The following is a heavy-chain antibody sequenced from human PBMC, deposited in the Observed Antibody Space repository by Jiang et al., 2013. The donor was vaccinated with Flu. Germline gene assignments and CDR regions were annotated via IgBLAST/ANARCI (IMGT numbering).Heavy chain of an antibody. CDR2: INPSGGST. D-gene: IGHD1-14*01. J-gene: IGHJ6*02. Sequence: GREVKKPGASVKVSCKASGYTFTSYYMHWVRQAPGQGLEWMGIINPSGGSTSYAQKFQGRVTMTRDTSTSTVYMELSSLRSEDTAVYYCARDLTPIKQTYYYYGMDVWGQGTTVTVSS. CDR1: GYTFTSYY. CDR3: ARDLTPIKQTYYYYGMDV. V-gene: IGHV1-46*01.